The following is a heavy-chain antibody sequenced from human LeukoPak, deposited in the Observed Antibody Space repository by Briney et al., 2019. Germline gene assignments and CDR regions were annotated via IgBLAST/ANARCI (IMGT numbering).Heavy chain of an antibody. CDR3: ATTAHPLSSGWYLGLFDY. D-gene: IGHD6-19*01. J-gene: IGHJ4*02. V-gene: IGHV3-30*04. Sequence: GRSLRLSCAASGFTFRSYAMHWVRQAPGKGLEWVAVISYDGSNIYYADSVKGRFTITRDNSKNTLYLQMNSLRAEDTAVYYCATTAHPLSSGWYLGLFDYWGQGTLVTVSS. CDR1: GFTFRSYA. CDR2: ISYDGSNI.